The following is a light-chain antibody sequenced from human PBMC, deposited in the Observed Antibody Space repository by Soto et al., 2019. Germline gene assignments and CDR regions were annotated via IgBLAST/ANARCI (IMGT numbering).Light chain of an antibody. CDR1: RSVLSSSNNKNF. Sequence: DIVMTQSPDSLALSLCERATINCKSSRSVLSSSNNKNFLAWYQQKPGQPPRLLIYWASTRESGVPDRFSGSGSGTDFTLTISSLQAEDVAVYYCQQYYSSPFTFGPGTKVDIK. CDR2: WAS. V-gene: IGKV4-1*01. J-gene: IGKJ3*01. CDR3: QQYYSSPFT.